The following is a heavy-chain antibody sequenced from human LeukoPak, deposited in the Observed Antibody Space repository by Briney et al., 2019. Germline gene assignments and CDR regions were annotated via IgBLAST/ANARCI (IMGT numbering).Heavy chain of an antibody. CDR3: ARVYCSSTSCYSYYYYGMDV. D-gene: IGHD2-2*02. CDR2: INAGNGNT. V-gene: IGHV1-3*01. Sequence: ASVKVSCKASGYTFTSYAMHWVRQAPGQRLEWMGWINAGNGNTKYSQKFQGRVTITRDTSASTACMELSSLRSEDTAVYYCARVYCSSTSCYSYYYYGMDVWGQGTTVTVSS. J-gene: IGHJ6*02. CDR1: GYTFTSYA.